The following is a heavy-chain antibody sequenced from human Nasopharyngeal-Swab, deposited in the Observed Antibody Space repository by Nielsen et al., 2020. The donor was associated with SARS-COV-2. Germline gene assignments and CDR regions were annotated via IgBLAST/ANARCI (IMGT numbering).Heavy chain of an antibody. CDR3: ARGGSSGESSFDY. J-gene: IGHJ4*02. CDR2: IYSGGST. Sequence: GESLKISCAASGFTVSSNYMSWVRQAPGKGLEWVSVIYSGGSTYYADSVKGRFTISRDNSKNTLYLQMNSLRVDDTAVYYCARGGSSGESSFDYWGQGTLVTVSA. CDR1: GFTVSSNY. D-gene: IGHD5-12*01. V-gene: IGHV3-53*05.